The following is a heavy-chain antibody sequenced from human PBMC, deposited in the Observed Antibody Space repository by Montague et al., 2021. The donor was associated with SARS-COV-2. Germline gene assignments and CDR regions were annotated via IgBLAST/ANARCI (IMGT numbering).Heavy chain of an antibody. D-gene: IGHD3-22*01. J-gene: IGHJ3*02. Sequence: SETLSLTCTVSGGSISSSSYYWGWIRQPPGKGLEWIGSIYYSGRTYYNPSLKSRVTISVDTSKNQFSLKLSSVTAADTAVYYCASPTYYYDSSGSDAFDIWGRGTMVTVSS. V-gene: IGHV4-39*01. CDR2: IYYSGRT. CDR3: ASPTYYYDSSGSDAFDI. CDR1: GGSISSSSYY.